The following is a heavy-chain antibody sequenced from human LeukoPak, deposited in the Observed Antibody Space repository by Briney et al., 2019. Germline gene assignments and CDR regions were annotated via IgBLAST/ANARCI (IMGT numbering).Heavy chain of an antibody. Sequence: PSETLSLTCTVSGGSISSGDYYWRWIRQPPGKGLEWIGYIYYSGSTYYNPSLKSRVTISVDTSKNQFSLKLSSVTAADTAVYYCARGITIFGVVPIDPWGQGTLVTVSS. CDR2: IYYSGST. CDR3: ARGITIFGVVPIDP. D-gene: IGHD3-3*01. CDR1: GGSISSGDYY. V-gene: IGHV4-30-4*01. J-gene: IGHJ5*02.